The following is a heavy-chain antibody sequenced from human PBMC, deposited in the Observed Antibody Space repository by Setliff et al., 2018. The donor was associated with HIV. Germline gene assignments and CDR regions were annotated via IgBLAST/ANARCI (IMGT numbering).Heavy chain of an antibody. V-gene: IGHV4-38-2*02. D-gene: IGHD6-19*01. CDR2: IYHSGST. CDR3: ARRSGWSLDY. Sequence: PSETLSLTCIVSGYSISSGYYWGWIRQPPGKGLEWIGTIYHSGSTYYNPSLKSRVTISVDTSKNQFSLNLSSVTAADTAVYYCARRSGWSLDYWGQGTLVTVSS. CDR1: GYSISSGYY. J-gene: IGHJ4*02.